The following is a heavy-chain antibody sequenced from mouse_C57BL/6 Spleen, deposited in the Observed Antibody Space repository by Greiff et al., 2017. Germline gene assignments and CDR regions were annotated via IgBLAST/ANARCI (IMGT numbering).Heavy chain of an antibody. V-gene: IGHV1-81*01. D-gene: IGHD4-1*02. CDR3: ARSGWQLSRFDY. CDR2: IYPRRGNT. Sequence: QVQLKESGAELARPGASVKLSCKASGYTFTSYGISWVKQRTGQGLEWIGEIYPRRGNTYYNEKFKGKATLTADKSSSTAYMELRSLTSEDSAVYFCARSGWQLSRFDYWGQGTTLTVSS. CDR1: GYTFTSYG. J-gene: IGHJ2*01.